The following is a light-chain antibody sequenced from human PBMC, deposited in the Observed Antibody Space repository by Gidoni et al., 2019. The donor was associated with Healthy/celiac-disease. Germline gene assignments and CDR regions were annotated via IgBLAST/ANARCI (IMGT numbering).Light chain of an antibody. CDR3: CSYAGSVV. CDR1: SSDVGSYNL. Sequence: QSALTQPASVSGSPGQSITISCTGTSSDVGSYNLVSWYQQHPGKAPKLMIYEGSKRPSGFSNRFSGSKSGNTASLTISGLQAEDEADYYCCSYAGSVVFGGGTKL. V-gene: IGLV2-23*01. CDR2: EGS. J-gene: IGLJ2*01.